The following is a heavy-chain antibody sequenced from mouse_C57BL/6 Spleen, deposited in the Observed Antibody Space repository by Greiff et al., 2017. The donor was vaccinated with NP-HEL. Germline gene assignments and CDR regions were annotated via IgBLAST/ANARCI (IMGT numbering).Heavy chain of an antibody. V-gene: IGHV1-26*01. Sequence: EVQLQQSGPELVKPGASVKISCKASGYTFTDYYMNWVKQSHGKSLEWIGDINPNNGGTSYNQKFKGKATLTVDKSSSTAYMELRSLTSEDSAVYYCARYYGNSFAYWGQGTLVTVSA. CDR2: INPNNGGT. CDR1: GYTFTDYY. D-gene: IGHD1-1*01. CDR3: ARYYGNSFAY. J-gene: IGHJ3*01.